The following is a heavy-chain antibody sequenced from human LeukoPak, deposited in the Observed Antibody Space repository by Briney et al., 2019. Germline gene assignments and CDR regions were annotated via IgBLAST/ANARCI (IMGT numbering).Heavy chain of an antibody. Sequence: SETLSLTCTVSGGSISSYYWGWIRQPAGKGLEWIGRIYTSGSTNYNPSLKSRVTISVDTSKNQFSLKLSSVTAADTAVYYCAREGLLWFGELYAFDIWGQGTMVTVSS. CDR2: IYTSGST. D-gene: IGHD3-10*01. V-gene: IGHV4-4*07. CDR1: GGSISSYY. CDR3: AREGLLWFGELYAFDI. J-gene: IGHJ3*02.